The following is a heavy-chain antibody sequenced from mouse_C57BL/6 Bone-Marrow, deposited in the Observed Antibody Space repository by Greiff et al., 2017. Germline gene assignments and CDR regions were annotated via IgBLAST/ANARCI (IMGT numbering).Heavy chain of an antibody. J-gene: IGHJ2*01. D-gene: IGHD1-1*01. Sequence: VQVVESGPGLVAPSQSLSITCTVSGFSLTSYGVSWVRQPPGKGLEWLGVIWGDGSTHYPSALISRLSIMNDNSKVQVFLKLNSPQTDDTSTFYFSIYGAPYYFDYWGQGTTLTVSS. CDR1: GFSLTSYG. V-gene: IGHV2-3*01. CDR3: SIYGAPYYFDY. CDR2: IWGDGST.